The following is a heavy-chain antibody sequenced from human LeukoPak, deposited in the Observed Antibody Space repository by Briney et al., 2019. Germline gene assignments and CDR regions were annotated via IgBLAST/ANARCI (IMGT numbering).Heavy chain of an antibody. J-gene: IGHJ4*02. D-gene: IGHD6-19*01. CDR3: AKDRSRLLGIAVAATLIDY. CDR1: GFTFSSYG. Sequence: GGSLRLSCAASGFTFSSYGMHWVRQAPGKGLEWVAVISYDGSNKYYADSVKGRFTISRDNSKNTLYLQMNSLRAEDTAVYYCAKDRSRLLGIAVAATLIDYWGQGTLVTVSS. V-gene: IGHV3-30*18. CDR2: ISYDGSNK.